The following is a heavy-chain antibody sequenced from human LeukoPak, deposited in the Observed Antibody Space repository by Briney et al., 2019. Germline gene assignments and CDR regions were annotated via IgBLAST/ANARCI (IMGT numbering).Heavy chain of an antibody. CDR2: INPSGGST. CDR1: GYTFTSYY. Sequence: GASVKASCKASGYTFTSYYMHWVRQAPGQGLEWMGIINPSGGSTSYAQKFQGRVTMTRDTSISTAYMELSRLRSDDTAVYYCARGQDGYNDYWGQGTLVTVSS. CDR3: ARGQDGYNDY. V-gene: IGHV1-46*01. J-gene: IGHJ4*02. D-gene: IGHD5-24*01.